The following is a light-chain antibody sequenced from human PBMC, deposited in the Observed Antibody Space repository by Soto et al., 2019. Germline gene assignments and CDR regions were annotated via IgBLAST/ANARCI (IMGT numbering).Light chain of an antibody. CDR2: YDS. Sequence: SYELTQPPSVSVAAGKAARITCGGNNIGSKSVHWYQQKPGQAPVLVIYYDSDRPSGIPERFPGSNSGNTATLTISRVEAGDEADYYCQVWDSSSDHLYVFGTGTKVTVL. CDR3: QVWDSSSDHLYV. J-gene: IGLJ1*01. CDR1: NIGSKS. V-gene: IGLV3-21*04.